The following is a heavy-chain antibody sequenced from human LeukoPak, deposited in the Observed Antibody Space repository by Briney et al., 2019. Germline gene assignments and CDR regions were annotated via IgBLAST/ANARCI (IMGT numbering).Heavy chain of an antibody. J-gene: IGHJ6*02. V-gene: IGHV4-34*01. CDR3: AKDYYYYGMDV. CDR1: GGSFSGYY. CDR2: INHSGST. Sequence: SETLSLTCAVYGGSFSGYYWSWIRQPPGKGLEWIGEINHSGSTNYNPSLKSRVTISVDTSKDQFSLKLSSVTAADTAVYYCAKDYYYYGMDVWGQGTTVTVSS.